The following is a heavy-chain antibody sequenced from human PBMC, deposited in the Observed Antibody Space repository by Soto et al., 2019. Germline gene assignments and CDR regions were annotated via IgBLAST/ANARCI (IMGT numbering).Heavy chain of an antibody. CDR2: ISGSGGST. V-gene: IGHV3-23*01. J-gene: IGHJ6*03. CDR3: AKAGGMVRGVKYYYYYYMDV. D-gene: IGHD3-10*01. CDR1: GFTFSSYA. Sequence: GGSLRLSCAASGFTFSSYAMSWVRQAPGKGLEWVSAISGSGGSTYYADSVKGRFTISRDNSKNTLYLQMNGLRAEDTAVYYCAKAGGMVRGVKYYYYYYMDVWGKGTTVTVSS.